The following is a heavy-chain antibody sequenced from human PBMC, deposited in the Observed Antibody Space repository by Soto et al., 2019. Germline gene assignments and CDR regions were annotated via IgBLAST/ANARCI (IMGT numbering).Heavy chain of an antibody. CDR2: MYYSGRT. CDR1: GGSISSSSYY. V-gene: IGHV4-39*01. D-gene: IGHD2-2*01. J-gene: IGHJ4*02. CDR3: ARNELVVAVVMWLGTGGVAS. Sequence: QLQLQESGPGLVKPSETLPLTCTVSGGSISSSSYYWGWVRQPPGKGLEWIGSMYYSGRTYYNPTLTRPVTMSVDTSRNQFSLKLTSVTAADTAVYYCARNELVVAVVMWLGTGGVASWGQATLVTLPS.